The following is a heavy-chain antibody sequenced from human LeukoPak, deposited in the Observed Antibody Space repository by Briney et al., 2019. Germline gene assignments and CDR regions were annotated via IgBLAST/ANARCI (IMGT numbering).Heavy chain of an antibody. CDR1: GYTFTGYY. Sequence: VASVKVSCKASGYTFTGYYMHWVRQAPGQGLEWMGWINCNSGGTNYAQKFQGRVTMTRDTSISTAYMELSSLTSDDTAVYYCARGRAAGYFDYWGQGTLVTVSS. CDR3: ARGRAAGYFDY. D-gene: IGHD6-13*01. V-gene: IGHV1-2*02. J-gene: IGHJ4*02. CDR2: INCNSGGT.